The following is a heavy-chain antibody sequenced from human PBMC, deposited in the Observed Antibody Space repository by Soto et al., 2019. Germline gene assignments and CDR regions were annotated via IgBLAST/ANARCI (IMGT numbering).Heavy chain of an antibody. CDR3: ARAPPMGIVVVPAAENYYYGMDV. CDR2: IIPIFGTA. J-gene: IGHJ6*02. D-gene: IGHD2-2*01. CDR1: GGTFSSYA. V-gene: IGHV1-69*01. Sequence: QVQLVQSGAEVKKPGSSVKVSCKASGGTFSSYAISWVGQAPGQGLECMGGIIPIFGTANYAQKFQGRVTITADESTSTDYMELSSLRSEYTGLYYCARAPPMGIVVVPAAENYYYGMDVWGQGTTVTVAS.